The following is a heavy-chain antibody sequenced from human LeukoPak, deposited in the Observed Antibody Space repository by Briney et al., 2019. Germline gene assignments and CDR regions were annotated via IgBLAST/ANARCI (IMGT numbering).Heavy chain of an antibody. CDR1: GGSISGYY. CDR2: IYNSGTS. Sequence: PSETLSLTCTVSGGSISGYYWSWIRQPPGKGLDWVANIYNSGTSNYNPPLRSRLTISVDTSKNQVSLRLTSVTAADTAIYYGASHFGSTQDYLDFWGQGILVTVSS. J-gene: IGHJ4*02. V-gene: IGHV4-59*08. CDR3: ASHFGSTQDYLDF. D-gene: IGHD3-16*01.